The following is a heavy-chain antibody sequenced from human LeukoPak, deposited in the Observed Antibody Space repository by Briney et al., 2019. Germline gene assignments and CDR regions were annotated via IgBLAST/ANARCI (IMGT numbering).Heavy chain of an antibody. D-gene: IGHD6-13*01. V-gene: IGHV3-21*01. CDR3: ASALSIAAALVY. Sequence: PGGSLRLSCAASGFTFSSYSMNWVRQAPGQGLEWVSSISSSSSYIYYADSVKDRFTISRDNAKNSLYLQMNSLRAEDTAVYYCASALSIAAALVYWGQGDLVTVSS. CDR2: ISSSSSYI. CDR1: GFTFSSYS. J-gene: IGHJ4*02.